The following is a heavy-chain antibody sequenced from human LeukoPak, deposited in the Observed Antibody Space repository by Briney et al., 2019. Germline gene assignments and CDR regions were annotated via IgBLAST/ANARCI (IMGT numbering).Heavy chain of an antibody. J-gene: IGHJ4*02. CDR3: ASHRLLWAVGSYDY. CDR1: GFTFRNYG. Sequence: GGSLTLSCVVSGFTFRNYGFHWVRQAPGKGLEWVALISYDESDRYYADPVKGRFIISSDNSKNTVSLQMNSLRTEDTAVDYCASHRLLWAVGSYDYWGQGTLVTVSS. CDR2: ISYDESDR. D-gene: IGHD3-10*01. V-gene: IGHV3-30*04.